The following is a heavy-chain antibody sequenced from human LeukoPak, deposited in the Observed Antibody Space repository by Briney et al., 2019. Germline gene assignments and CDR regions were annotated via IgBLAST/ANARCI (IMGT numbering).Heavy chain of an antibody. Sequence: SETLSLTCTVSGGSISSSSYYWGWIRQPPGKGLEWIGSIYYSGSTYYNPSLKSRVTISVDTSKNQFSLELSSVTAADTAVYYCAGRQRYYDFWSGHPNAFDIWGQGTMVTVSS. CDR2: IYYSGST. D-gene: IGHD3-3*01. CDR3: AGRQRYYDFWSGHPNAFDI. J-gene: IGHJ3*02. V-gene: IGHV4-39*01. CDR1: GGSISSSSYY.